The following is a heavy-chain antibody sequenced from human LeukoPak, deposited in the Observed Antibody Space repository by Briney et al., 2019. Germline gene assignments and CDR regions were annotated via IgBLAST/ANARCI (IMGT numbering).Heavy chain of an antibody. CDR2: IRGSGDRT. V-gene: IGHV3-23*01. CDR3: AKDRSSYGYLDD. CDR1: GFTFINHA. J-gene: IGHJ4*02. Sequence: GGSLRLSCAASGFTFINHAMTWVRQAPGKGLEWVSGIRGSGDRTFYAESVKGRFTISRDNFKNTEYLEMNSLRAEDTAVYYCAKDRSSYGYLDDWGQGTLVTVSS. D-gene: IGHD5-18*01.